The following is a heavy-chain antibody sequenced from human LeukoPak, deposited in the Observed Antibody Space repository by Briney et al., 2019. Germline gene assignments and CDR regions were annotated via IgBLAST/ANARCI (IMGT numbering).Heavy chain of an antibody. CDR2: ISGSGGST. CDR1: GFTFNTAW. D-gene: IGHD3-22*01. Sequence: GGSLRLSCAASGFTFNTAWMSWVRQAPGKGLEWVSAISGSGGSTYYADSVKGRFTISRDNSKNTLYLQMNSLRAEDTAVYYCAKDNKGHYYDSSGYSIAFDIWGQGTMVTVSS. CDR3: AKDNKGHYYDSSGYSIAFDI. V-gene: IGHV3-23*01. J-gene: IGHJ3*02.